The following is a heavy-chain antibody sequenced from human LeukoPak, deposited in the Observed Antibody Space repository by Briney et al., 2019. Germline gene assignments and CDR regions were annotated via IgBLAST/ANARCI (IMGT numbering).Heavy chain of an antibody. CDR2: INHSGST. CDR1: GGSFSGYY. Sequence: PSETLSLTCAVYGGSFSGYYWSWIRQPPGKGLEWIGEINHSGSTNYNPSLKSRVTISVDTSKNQFSLKLSSVTAADTAVYYCAREATMVRGVPYNWFDPWGQGTLVTVSS. CDR3: AREATMVRGVPYNWFDP. D-gene: IGHD3-10*01. J-gene: IGHJ5*02. V-gene: IGHV4-34*01.